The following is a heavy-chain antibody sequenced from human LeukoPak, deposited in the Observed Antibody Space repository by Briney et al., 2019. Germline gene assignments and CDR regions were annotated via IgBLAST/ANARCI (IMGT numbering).Heavy chain of an antibody. J-gene: IGHJ4*02. CDR1: GFTFSSYS. CDR2: ISSSSSSYI. V-gene: IGHV3-21*01. CDR3: ARQLGDAKGDY. D-gene: IGHD7-27*01. Sequence: GGSLRLSCAASGFTFSSYSMNWVRQAPGKGLEWVSSISSSSSSYIYYADSVKGRFTISRDNAKNSLYLQMNSLRAEDTAVYYCARQLGDAKGDYWGQGTLVTVSS.